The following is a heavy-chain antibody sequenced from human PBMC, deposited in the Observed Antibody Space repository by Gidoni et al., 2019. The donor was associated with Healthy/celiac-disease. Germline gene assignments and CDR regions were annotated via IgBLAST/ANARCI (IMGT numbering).Heavy chain of an antibody. J-gene: IGHJ5*02. V-gene: IGHV4-59*01. CDR3: ARVNIVYSSFDP. Sequence: QVQLQESGPGLVKPSETLSLTCTVSGGSISSYYWSWIRQPPGKGLEWIGYIYYSGSTNYNPSLKSRVTISVDTSKNQFSLKLSSVTAADTAVYYCARVNIVYSSFDPWGQGTLVTVSS. CDR1: GGSISSYY. D-gene: IGHD5-18*01. CDR2: IYYSGST.